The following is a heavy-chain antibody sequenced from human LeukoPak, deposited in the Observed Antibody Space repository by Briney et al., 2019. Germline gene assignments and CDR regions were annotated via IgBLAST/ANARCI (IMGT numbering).Heavy chain of an antibody. V-gene: IGHV1-18*01. CDR1: GYNFTSHG. CDR3: ARESVCGSHRHPYYYFDY. D-gene: IGHD3-16*02. CDR2: IRGYNDYT. Sequence: GASVKVSCKASGYNFTSHGISCVRQAPGQGLEWMGWIRGYNDYTNYAQKLQGRVTMTTDTSTSIAYMELRSLRSDDTAVYYCARESVCGSHRHPYYYFDYWGQGTLVTVSS. J-gene: IGHJ4*02.